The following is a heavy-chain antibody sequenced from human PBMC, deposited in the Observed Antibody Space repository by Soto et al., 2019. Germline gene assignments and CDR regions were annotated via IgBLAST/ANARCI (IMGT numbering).Heavy chain of an antibody. Sequence: QVQLQESGPGLVKPSETLSLTCTVSGGSIGSYYWNWIRQPPGKGLEWIGYIYYSGSTNYNPSLKSRVTISVDTSKNQFSLKLSSVPAADTAVYYCAREGYSSSWYYYYAMDVWGQGTTVTVSS. D-gene: IGHD6-13*01. J-gene: IGHJ6*02. CDR2: IYYSGST. V-gene: IGHV4-59*01. CDR3: AREGYSSSWYYYYAMDV. CDR1: GGSIGSYY.